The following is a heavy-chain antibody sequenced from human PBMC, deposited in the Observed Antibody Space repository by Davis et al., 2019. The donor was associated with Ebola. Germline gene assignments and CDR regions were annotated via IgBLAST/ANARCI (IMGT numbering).Heavy chain of an antibody. V-gene: IGHV4-34*01. D-gene: IGHD2-15*01. CDR3: ARSEYCSGGSCYALFDY. CDR1: GGSFSGYY. CDR2: INHSGST. J-gene: IGHJ4*02. Sequence: SQTLSLTCAVYGGSFSGYYWSWIRQPPGKGLAWIGEINHSGSTNYNPSLKSRVTISVDTSKNQFSLKLSSVTAADTAVYYCARSEYCSGGSCYALFDYWGQGTLVTVSS.